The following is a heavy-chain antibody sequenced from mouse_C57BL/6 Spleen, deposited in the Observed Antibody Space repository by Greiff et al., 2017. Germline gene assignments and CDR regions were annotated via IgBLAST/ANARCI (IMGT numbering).Heavy chain of an antibody. CDR1: GYTFTSYG. Sequence: VQLQQSGAELARPGASVKLSCKASGYTFTSYGISWVKQRTGQGLEWIGEIYPRSGNTYYNEKFKGKATLTADKSSSPAYMELRSLTSEDSAVYFCARGDGYDGGYYARDYWGQGTSVTVSS. D-gene: IGHD2-2*01. J-gene: IGHJ4*01. CDR2: IYPRSGNT. CDR3: ARGDGYDGGYYARDY. V-gene: IGHV1-81*01.